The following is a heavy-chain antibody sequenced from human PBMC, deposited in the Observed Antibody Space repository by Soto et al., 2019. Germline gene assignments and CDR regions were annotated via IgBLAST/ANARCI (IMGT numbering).Heavy chain of an antibody. Sequence: QVQLQESGPGLVKPSGTLSLTCAVSGDSISNSRWWPWVRQPPGKGLEWVGDIFHSGDTNYNPSLKSRVFISVDKSQNQFSLKVSSVTAADTAVYYCAYSTGWYRHDVWGQGTVVTVSS. CDR1: GDSISNSRW. CDR3: AYSTGWYRHDV. J-gene: IGHJ3*01. V-gene: IGHV4-4*02. CDR2: IFHSGDT. D-gene: IGHD6-19*01.